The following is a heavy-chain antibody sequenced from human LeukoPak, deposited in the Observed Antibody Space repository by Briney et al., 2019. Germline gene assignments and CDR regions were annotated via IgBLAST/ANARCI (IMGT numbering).Heavy chain of an antibody. CDR1: GDSMSRYY. Sequence: SETLSLTCIVSGDSMSRYYWSWIRQPPGKGLEWVGYIFYNGITNYNPSLASRVSISIDTSKNQFSLRLRSVTAADTATYYCARDRGSGWEPFDSWGQGALVTVSS. D-gene: IGHD6-19*01. CDR3: ARDRGSGWEPFDS. CDR2: IFYNGIT. V-gene: IGHV4-59*01. J-gene: IGHJ4*02.